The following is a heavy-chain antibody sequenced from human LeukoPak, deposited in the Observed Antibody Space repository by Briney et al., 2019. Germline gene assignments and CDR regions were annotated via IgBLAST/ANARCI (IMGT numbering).Heavy chain of an antibody. D-gene: IGHD1-14*01. CDR1: GGSISSHY. V-gene: IGHV4-59*11. J-gene: IGHJ4*02. CDR2: IYYSGST. CDR3: ARSEPQRGKFDY. Sequence: SETLSLTCTVSGGSISSHYWSWIRQPPGKGLEWIGYIYYSGSTNYNPSLKSRVTISVDTSKNQFSLKLSSVTAADTAVYYCARSEPQRGKFDYWGQGTLVTVSS.